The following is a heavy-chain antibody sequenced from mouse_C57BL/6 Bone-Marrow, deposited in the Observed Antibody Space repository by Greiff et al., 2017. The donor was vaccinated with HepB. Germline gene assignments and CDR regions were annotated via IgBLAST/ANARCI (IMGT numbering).Heavy chain of an antibody. V-gene: IGHV1-69*01. CDR1: GYTFTSYW. D-gene: IGHD1-1*01. CDR3: ASLITTAYYFDY. Sequence: QVQLQQSGAELVMPGASVKLSCKASGYTFTSYWMHWVKQRPGQGLEWIGEIDPSDSYTNYNQKFKGKSTLTVDKSSSTAYMQLSSLTSEDSAVYYCASLITTAYYFDYWGQGTTLTVSS. J-gene: IGHJ2*01. CDR2: IDPSDSYT.